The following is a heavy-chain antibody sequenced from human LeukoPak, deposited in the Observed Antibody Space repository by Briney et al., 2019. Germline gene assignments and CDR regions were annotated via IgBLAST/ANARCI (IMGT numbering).Heavy chain of an antibody. CDR3: ARGRQCDF. J-gene: IGHJ4*02. Sequence: GGSLRLSCAASGFTFNNYVMNWVRQAPGKGLEWVSAITDSSTSTYYADSVKGRFTISRHNSKNTLYLQMNSLRVEDTAVYYCARGRQCDFWGQGTLVTVSS. CDR1: GFTFNNYV. D-gene: IGHD4-11*01. CDR2: ITDSSTST. V-gene: IGHV3-23*01.